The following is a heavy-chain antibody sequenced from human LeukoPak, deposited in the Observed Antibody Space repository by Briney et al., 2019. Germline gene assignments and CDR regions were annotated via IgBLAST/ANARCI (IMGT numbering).Heavy chain of an antibody. CDR2: ISGSGGST. CDR1: GFTFSSYA. Sequence: GGSLRLSCAASGFTFSSYAMSWVRQAPGKGLEWVSAISGSGGSTYYADSVKGRFTISRDNSKNTLYLQMNSLRAEDTAVYYCAKIPSWMVEIAKYYFDYWGQGTLVTVSS. V-gene: IGHV3-23*01. D-gene: IGHD2-21*01. CDR3: AKIPSWMVEIAKYYFDY. J-gene: IGHJ4*02.